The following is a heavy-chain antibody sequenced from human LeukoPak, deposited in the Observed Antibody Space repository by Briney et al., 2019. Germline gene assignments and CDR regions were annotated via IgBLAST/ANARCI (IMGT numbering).Heavy chain of an antibody. Sequence: GASVKVSCKASGYTFTSYYMHWVRQAPGQGLEWMGIINPSGGSTSYAQKFQGRVTMTRDTSTSTVYMELSSLRSEDTAVYYCAGGSRGWYRVAYWGQGTLVNGSS. J-gene: IGHJ4*02. CDR3: AGGSRGWYRVAY. V-gene: IGHV1-46*01. CDR1: GYTFTSYY. D-gene: IGHD6-19*01. CDR2: INPSGGST.